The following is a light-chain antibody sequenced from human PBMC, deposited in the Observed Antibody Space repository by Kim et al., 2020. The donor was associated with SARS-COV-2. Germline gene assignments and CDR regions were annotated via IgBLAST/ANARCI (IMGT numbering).Light chain of an antibody. V-gene: IGKV3-11*01. Sequence: EVVLTQSPATLSLSPGERATLSCRASQSVSIYVAWYQQKPGQAPRLLIYDASNRATGVPARFSGSGSGTDFTLTINSVEPEDFAHYYCQQRKHWPPITFGQGTRLEIK. J-gene: IGKJ5*01. CDR2: DAS. CDR3: QQRKHWPPIT. CDR1: QSVSIY.